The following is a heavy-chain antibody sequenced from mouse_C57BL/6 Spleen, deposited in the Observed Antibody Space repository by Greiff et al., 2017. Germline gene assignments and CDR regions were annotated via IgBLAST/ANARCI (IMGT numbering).Heavy chain of an antibody. CDR2: IDPSDSYT. Sequence: QVQLQQPGAELVMPGASVKLSCKASGYTFTSYWMHWVKQRPGQGLEWIGEIDPSDSYTNYNQKFKGKSTLTVDKSSSTAYMQLSSLTAEDSAVYYCARRGATLGPFFDVWGTGTTVTVSS. CDR3: ARRGATLGPFFDV. J-gene: IGHJ1*03. CDR1: GYTFTSYW. D-gene: IGHD6-1*01. V-gene: IGHV1-69*01.